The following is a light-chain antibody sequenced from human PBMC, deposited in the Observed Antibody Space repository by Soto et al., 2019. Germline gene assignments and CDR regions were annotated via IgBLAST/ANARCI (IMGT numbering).Light chain of an antibody. Sequence: QSALTQPPSASGFPGQSVTISCTGTSSDVGYYDYVSWYQQHPGKAPKLVIYEVTKRPSGVPDRVSASKSGNTASLTVSGLRAEDEADYYCSSYTGGNPSYVFGTGTKVTVL. V-gene: IGLV2-8*01. CDR3: SSYTGGNPSYV. CDR2: EVT. J-gene: IGLJ1*01. CDR1: SSDVGYYDY.